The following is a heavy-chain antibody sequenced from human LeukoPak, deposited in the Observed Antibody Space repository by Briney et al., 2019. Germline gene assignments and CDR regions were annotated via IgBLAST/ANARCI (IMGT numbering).Heavy chain of an antibody. Sequence: GRSLRLSCAASRFTFSSYAMLWVRQLPGKGLEWVAIISYDGSNTYYADSVKGRFTISRDNSENTVYLQMNSLRGEHTAVYYCARVPSLAGNTIQTNYDDFWSYDYYMDVWGKGTTVTVSS. J-gene: IGHJ6*03. V-gene: IGHV3-30*04. D-gene: IGHD3-3*01. CDR2: ISYDGSNT. CDR3: ARVPSLAGNTIQTNYDDFWSYDYYMDV. CDR1: RFTFSSYA.